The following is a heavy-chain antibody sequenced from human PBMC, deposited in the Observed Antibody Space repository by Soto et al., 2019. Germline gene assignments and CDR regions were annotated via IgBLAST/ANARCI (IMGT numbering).Heavy chain of an antibody. CDR1: GYSFGTSG. CDR2: ISAYNGNT. Sequence: QVKLVQSGTEVKKPGASMKVSCKASGYSFGTSGISWVRQAPGQGLEWMGWISAYNGNTNYEQKLQDRVTMTTDTSTNTAYLELRSPRSDDTAVYYCARAGQYYDSSGYANWGQGTLVTVSS. CDR3: ARAGQYYDSSGYAN. V-gene: IGHV1-18*01. J-gene: IGHJ4*02. D-gene: IGHD3-22*01.